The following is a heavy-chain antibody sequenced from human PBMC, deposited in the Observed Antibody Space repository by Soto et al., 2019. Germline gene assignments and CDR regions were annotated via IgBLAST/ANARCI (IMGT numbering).Heavy chain of an antibody. V-gene: IGHV3-7*01. CDR3: ARDKGRSPLDY. J-gene: IGHJ4*02. CDR1: GFTFSRYW. D-gene: IGHD2-15*01. CDR2: IKQDGSEK. Sequence: GGSLRLSCAASGFTFSRYWMSWVRQAPGKGLEWVANIKQDGSEKYYVDSVKGRFTISKDNAKNSLYLQMNSLRAEDTAVYYCARDKGRSPLDYWGQGTLVTVSS.